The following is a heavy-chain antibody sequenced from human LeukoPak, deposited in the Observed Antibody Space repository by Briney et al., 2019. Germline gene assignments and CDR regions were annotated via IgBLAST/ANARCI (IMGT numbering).Heavy chain of an antibody. CDR2: SRNKANSYTT. CDR1: GFTFSDRY. V-gene: IGHV3-72*01. CDR3: TRCSTGTRLYYFDY. D-gene: IGHD1/OR15-1a*01. Sequence: SGGSLRLSCTASGFTFSDRYIDWVRQAPGKGLEWVGRSRNKANSYTTEYAASVKGRFTISRDVSKNLLYLQMNGLTPEDTAVYYCTRCSTGTRLYYFDYWGQGTLVTVSS. J-gene: IGHJ4*02.